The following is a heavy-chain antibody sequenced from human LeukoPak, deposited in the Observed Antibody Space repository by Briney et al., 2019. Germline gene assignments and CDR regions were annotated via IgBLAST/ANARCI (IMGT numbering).Heavy chain of an antibody. CDR2: TGSSGSTI. CDR3: ARDWGSSSFFDY. CDR1: GFTFSSYE. D-gene: IGHD6-6*01. J-gene: IGHJ4*02. Sequence: GGSLRLSCAASGFTFSSYEMSWVRQAPGKGLEWVSYTGSSGSTIYYADSVKGRFTISRDSAKNSLYLQMNSLRAEDTAVYYCARDWGSSSFFDYWGQGTLVTVSS. V-gene: IGHV3-48*03.